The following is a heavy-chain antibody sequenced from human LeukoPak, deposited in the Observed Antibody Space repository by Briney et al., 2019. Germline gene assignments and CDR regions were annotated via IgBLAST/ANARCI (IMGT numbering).Heavy chain of an antibody. CDR3: ARQKGLWPGPDF. D-gene: IGHD3-16*01. CDR1: GYSFTNFW. V-gene: IGHV5-51*01. J-gene: IGHJ4*02. CDR2: IYPGDSDT. Sequence: GESLKISFEDSGYSFTNFWIAWVRHMPGKGLEWMGIIYPGDSDTIYSPSFQGQVTISADKSINTAYLQWSTLKASDTAIYYCARQKGLWPGPDFWGQGTLVTVSS.